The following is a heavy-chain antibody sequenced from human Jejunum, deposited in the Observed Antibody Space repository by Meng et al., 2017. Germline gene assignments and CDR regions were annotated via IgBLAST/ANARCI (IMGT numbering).Heavy chain of an antibody. CDR1: GVSITSSY. Sequence: EQGPGLVKGQATLSLPCKVSGVSITSSYWGWIRQPPGKGLEWIGSNYYSGRNDYNPSLNSRLTMSVDTSKSQFYLNLKSLTSADTAVYFCARVVGYSGYSDSWGQGTLVTVSS. V-gene: IGHV4-59*01. J-gene: IGHJ4*02. D-gene: IGHD5-12*01. CDR2: NYYSGRN. CDR3: ARVVGYSGYSDS.